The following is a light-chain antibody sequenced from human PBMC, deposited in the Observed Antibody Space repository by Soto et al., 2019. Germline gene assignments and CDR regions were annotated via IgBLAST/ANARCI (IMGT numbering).Light chain of an antibody. Sequence: DIVMTQSPDSLAVSLGERATINCKSSQSVLYSSNNKNYLVWYQQKSGQPPKLLISWASTRESGVPDRFSGGGSGTDFTLTIGSLQAEDVAVYYCQQYYSLPYTFGQGTKLEIK. J-gene: IGKJ2*01. CDR2: WAS. CDR1: QSVLYSSNNKNY. CDR3: QQYYSLPYT. V-gene: IGKV4-1*01.